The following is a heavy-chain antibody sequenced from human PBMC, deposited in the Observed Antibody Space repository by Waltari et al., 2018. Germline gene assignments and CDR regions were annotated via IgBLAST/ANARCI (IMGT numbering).Heavy chain of an antibody. J-gene: IGHJ1*01. V-gene: IGHV3-30*02. D-gene: IGHD5-12*01. CDR1: GFTLSSYG. CDR3: VKDDMATLVG. CDR2: IRYDGTNR. Sequence: QVQLVESGGGVVQPGGSLRLSCAASGFTLSSYGMHWVRQAPGKGLEWVAFIRYDGTNRYYPDSLKGRFTISRDNSKNTVFLQMSSLRPDDTAVYFCVKDDMATLVGWGQGTLVTVSS.